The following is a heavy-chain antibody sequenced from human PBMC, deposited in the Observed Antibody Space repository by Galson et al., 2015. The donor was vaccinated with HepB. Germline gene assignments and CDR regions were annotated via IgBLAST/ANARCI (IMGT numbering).Heavy chain of an antibody. V-gene: IGHV5-51*01. Sequence: LKISCKGSGYTFTNYWIGWVRQLPGKGLECMGIIYGDDSDIRYSPSFQGQVTMSVDKSISTAYLQWSSLKASDTAMYFCARMYGDYEKIDFWGQGTLVTVSS. CDR1: GYTFTNYW. CDR3: ARMYGDYEKIDF. CDR2: IYGDDSDI. D-gene: IGHD4-17*01. J-gene: IGHJ4*02.